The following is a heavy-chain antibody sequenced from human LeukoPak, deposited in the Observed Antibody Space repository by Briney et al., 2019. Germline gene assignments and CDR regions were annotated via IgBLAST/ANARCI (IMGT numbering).Heavy chain of an antibody. V-gene: IGHV4-39*01. D-gene: IGHD1-26*01. Sequence: PPETLSLTCTVSGGSISSSSYYWGWIRQPPGKGLEWIGSIYYSGSTYYNPSLKSRVTISVDTSKNQFSLKLSSVTAADTAVYYCARLSTSGSYYRTAKYFDYWGQGTLVTVSS. CDR2: IYYSGST. J-gene: IGHJ4*02. CDR3: ARLSTSGSYYRTAKYFDY. CDR1: GGSISSSSYY.